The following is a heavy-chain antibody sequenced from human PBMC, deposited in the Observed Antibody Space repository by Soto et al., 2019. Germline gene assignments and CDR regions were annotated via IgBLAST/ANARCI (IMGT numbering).Heavy chain of an antibody. CDR2: IGSDWVNI. CDR1: GFTFSRNA. V-gene: IGHV3-64*01. Sequence: EVQLVESGGGLVQPGGSLRLSCAAYGFTFSRNAMHWVRQAPGKGLQYVAGIGSDWVNIYYANSVKDRFTVSRDNSKTTLDRQMGSLRTEDMAVYHCAREYPYTDTILNDAFDIWGQGTTVTVSS. CDR3: AREYPYTDTILNDAFDI. D-gene: IGHD1-1*01. J-gene: IGHJ3*02.